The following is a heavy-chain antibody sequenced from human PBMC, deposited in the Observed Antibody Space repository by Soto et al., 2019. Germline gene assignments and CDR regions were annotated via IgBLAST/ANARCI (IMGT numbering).Heavy chain of an antibody. CDR1: GGSLSGSY. J-gene: IGHJ5*02. CDR2: INHRGST. CDR3: ATGGGFILSRMFWFDP. D-gene: IGHD2-15*01. Sequence: PSETLSLTCAVSGGSLSGSYCSWIRQTPGKGLEWIGSINHRGSTNYNPSLRSRVTISIVTSKNEFSLRLTSVTAADTAVYYCATGGGFILSRMFWFDPWGQGTLVTVSS. V-gene: IGHV4-34*01.